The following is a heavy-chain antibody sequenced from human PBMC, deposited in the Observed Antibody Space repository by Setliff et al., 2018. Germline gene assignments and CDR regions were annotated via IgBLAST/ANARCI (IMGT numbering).Heavy chain of an antibody. CDR2: IFSNDEK. Sequence: GPTLVNPTETLTLTCTVSGFSLSNARMGVSWIRQPPGKALEWLAHIFSNDEKSYSTSLKSRLTISKDTSKSQVVLTMTNMDPVDTATYYCARMMVRGVIRYYYYGMDVWGQGTTVTVSS. D-gene: IGHD3-10*01. J-gene: IGHJ6*02. CDR3: ARMMVRGVIRYYYYGMDV. V-gene: IGHV2-26*01. CDR1: GFSLSNARMG.